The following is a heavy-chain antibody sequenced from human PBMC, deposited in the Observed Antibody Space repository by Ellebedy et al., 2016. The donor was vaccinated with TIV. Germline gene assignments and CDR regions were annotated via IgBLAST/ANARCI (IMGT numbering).Heavy chain of an antibody. J-gene: IGHJ4*02. Sequence: AASVKVSCKASGYTFTNYGINWVRQAPGQGLEWMGWISAHNGNTNYAQKLQGRVTMTTDTSTSTAYMELRSLRSDDTAVYYCARCRGTLVRGALHYYFDYWGQGTLVTVSS. CDR2: ISAHNGNT. CDR3: ARCRGTLVRGALHYYFDY. CDR1: GYTFTNYG. V-gene: IGHV1-18*04. D-gene: IGHD3-10*01.